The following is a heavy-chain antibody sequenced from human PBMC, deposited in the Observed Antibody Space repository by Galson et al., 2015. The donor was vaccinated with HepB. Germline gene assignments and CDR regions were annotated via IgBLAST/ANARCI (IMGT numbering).Heavy chain of an antibody. Sequence: SLRLSCAASSFTFSSSWMTWVRQAPGKGLERVAIVKQDGSQEDYVGSVKGRFTIFRDNAKSSLFLQMNSLRAEDTAVYYCAGGRGWSFDLWGRGTLVTVSS. V-gene: IGHV3-7*01. CDR1: SFTFSSSW. CDR2: VKQDGSQE. CDR3: AGGRGWSFDL. J-gene: IGHJ2*01.